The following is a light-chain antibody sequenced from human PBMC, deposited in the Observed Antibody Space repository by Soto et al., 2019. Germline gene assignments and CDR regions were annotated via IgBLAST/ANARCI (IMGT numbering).Light chain of an antibody. V-gene: IGKV1-5*03. CDR2: KAS. J-gene: IGKJ1*01. CDR1: QSISNW. Sequence: DIQMTQSPSTRSASVVDRVIITFRASQSISNWLAWYQQKPGKAPNLLIYKASSLKSGVPSRFSGSGSGTEFTLTISSLQPDDFATYYCQQYDTYWTFGQGTKVDIK. CDR3: QQYDTYWT.